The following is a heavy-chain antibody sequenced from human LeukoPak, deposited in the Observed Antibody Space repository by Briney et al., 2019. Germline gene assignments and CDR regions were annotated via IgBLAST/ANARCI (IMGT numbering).Heavy chain of an antibody. J-gene: IGHJ6*03. CDR2: IYYSGST. Sequence: SETLSLTCTVSGGSISSYYWSWIRQPPGKGLEWIGYIYYSGSTNYNPSLKSRVTISVDTSKNQFSLKLSSVTAADTAVYYCARRSYYYYMDVWGKGTTVTVSS. V-gene: IGHV4-59*08. CDR1: GGSISSYY. CDR3: ARRSYYYYMDV.